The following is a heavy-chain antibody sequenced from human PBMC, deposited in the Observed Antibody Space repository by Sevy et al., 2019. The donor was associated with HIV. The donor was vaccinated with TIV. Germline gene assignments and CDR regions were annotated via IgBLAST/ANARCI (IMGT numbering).Heavy chain of an antibody. Sequence: GGSLRLSCAASGFSFSSFGIHWVRQAPGKGLEWVAAIFSDGSTKYYGDSVKGRFTISRDNAKNSLYLQMNSLRAEDTAVYYCARDHVKDGDLGDYYYFAMDVWGQGTSVTVSS. J-gene: IGHJ6*02. V-gene: IGHV3-33*01. D-gene: IGHD4-17*01. CDR3: ARDHVKDGDLGDYYYFAMDV. CDR2: IFSDGSTK. CDR1: GFSFSSFG.